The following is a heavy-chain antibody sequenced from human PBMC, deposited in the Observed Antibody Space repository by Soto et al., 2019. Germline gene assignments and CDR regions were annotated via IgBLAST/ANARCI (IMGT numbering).Heavy chain of an antibody. V-gene: IGHV4-59*08. Sequence: QVQLQESGPGLVKPSETLSLTCTVSGASISNYYWSWIRQPPGKGLEWIGYIHYSGSTGCNPSLKXRXTXXVDTSKNQFSLRLSSVTAADTAVYYCARLGDDFDYWGQGTLVTVSS. CDR1: GASISNYY. CDR3: ARLGDDFDY. CDR2: IHYSGST. D-gene: IGHD3-10*01. J-gene: IGHJ4*02.